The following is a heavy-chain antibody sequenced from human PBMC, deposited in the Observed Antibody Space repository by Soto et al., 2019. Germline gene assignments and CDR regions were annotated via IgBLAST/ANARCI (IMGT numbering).Heavy chain of an antibody. CDR3: ARALKMYYDHSGYGYYYYGMDV. Sequence: QVQLVQSGAEVKKPGSSVKVSCKASGGTFSSYAISWVRQAPGQGLEWMGGIIPIFGTANYAQKFQGRVTIPADETTTTAYMELSSLRSEDTAVYDCARALKMYYDHSGYGYYYYGMDVWGQGTTVTVSS. V-gene: IGHV1-69*01. D-gene: IGHD3-22*01. J-gene: IGHJ6*02. CDR1: GGTFSSYA. CDR2: IIPIFGTA.